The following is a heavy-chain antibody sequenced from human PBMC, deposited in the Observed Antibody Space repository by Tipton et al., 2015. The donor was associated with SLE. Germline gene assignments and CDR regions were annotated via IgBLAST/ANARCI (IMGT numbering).Heavy chain of an antibody. J-gene: IGHJ4*02. V-gene: IGHV3-30*02. Sequence: SLRLSCAASGFTFSSYGMHWVRQAPGKGLEWVAFIRYDGSNKYYADSVKGRFTISRDNSKNTLYLQMNSLRAEDTAVYYCAKLEYSSSSFDYWGQGTLVTVSS. CDR1: GFTFSSYG. CDR2: IRYDGSNK. CDR3: AKLEYSSSSFDY. D-gene: IGHD6-6*01.